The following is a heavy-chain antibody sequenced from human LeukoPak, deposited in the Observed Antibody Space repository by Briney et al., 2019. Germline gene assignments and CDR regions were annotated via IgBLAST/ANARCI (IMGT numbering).Heavy chain of an antibody. CDR3: ARDWPHPYYDILTGSYYYGMDV. V-gene: IGHV4-34*09. Sequence: PSETLSLTCAVYGGSFSGYYWSWIRQPPGKGLEWIGEINHSGSTNYNPSLKSRVTISVDTSKNQFSLKLSSVTAADTAVYYCARDWPHPYYDILTGSYYYGMDVWGQGTTVTVSS. CDR2: INHSGST. D-gene: IGHD3-9*01. J-gene: IGHJ6*02. CDR1: GGSFSGYY.